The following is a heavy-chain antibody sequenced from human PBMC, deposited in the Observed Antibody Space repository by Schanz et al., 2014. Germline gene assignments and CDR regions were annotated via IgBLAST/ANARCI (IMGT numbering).Heavy chain of an antibody. Sequence: QVQLVQSGVEVKRPGASVRVSCKASGYSFTDYAIHWVRQAPGQGPELMGWINAHTGNTQYAQKFQGRVNMTRDTVTTTVHLELTRLRTDDTAIYYCARVHIATYHYNSPGAFGIWGQGTRVTVSS. J-gene: IGHJ3*02. CDR1: GYSFTDYA. CDR3: ARVHIATYHYNSPGAFGI. D-gene: IGHD3-10*01. CDR2: INAHTGNT. V-gene: IGHV1-18*01.